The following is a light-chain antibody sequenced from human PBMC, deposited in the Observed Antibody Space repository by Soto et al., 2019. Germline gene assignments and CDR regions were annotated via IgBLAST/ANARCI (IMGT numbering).Light chain of an antibody. Sequence: QSALTQPPSASGSPGQSVTISCSGTSSDIGGYNFVSWYQQHPGKAPKLIIFEVYKRPSGVPDRFSGSKSGNTASLTVSGLQAEDEADYYCSSHGGSNTPDAFGTGTKLTVL. CDR1: SSDIGGYNF. V-gene: IGLV2-8*01. J-gene: IGLJ1*01. CDR2: EVY. CDR3: SSHGGSNTPDA.